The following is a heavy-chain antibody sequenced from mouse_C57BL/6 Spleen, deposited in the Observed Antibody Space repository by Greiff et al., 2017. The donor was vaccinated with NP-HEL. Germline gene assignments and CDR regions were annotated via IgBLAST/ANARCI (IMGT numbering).Heavy chain of an antibody. V-gene: IGHV5-17*01. CDR1: GFTFSDYG. J-gene: IGHJ4*01. CDR3: ARNYGNYDGYAMDY. CDR2: ISSGSSTI. Sequence: EVKVVESGGGLVKPGGSLKLSCAASGFTFSDYGMHWVRQAPEKGLEWVAYISSGSSTIYYADTVKGRFTISRDNAKNTLFLQMTSLRSEDTAMYYCARNYGNYDGYAMDYWGQGTSVTVSS. D-gene: IGHD2-1*01.